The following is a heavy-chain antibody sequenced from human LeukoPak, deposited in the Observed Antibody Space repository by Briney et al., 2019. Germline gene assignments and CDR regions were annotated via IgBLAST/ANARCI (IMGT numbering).Heavy chain of an antibody. Sequence: GGSLRLSCAASGFTFSSYSMNWVRQAPGKGLEWVSYISSSSSTIYHADSVKGRFTISRDNAKNSLYLQMNSLRAEDTAVYYCARGLALDYWGQGTLVTVSS. J-gene: IGHJ4*02. CDR2: ISSSSSTI. D-gene: IGHD6-19*01. CDR3: ARGLALDY. V-gene: IGHV3-48*04. CDR1: GFTFSSYS.